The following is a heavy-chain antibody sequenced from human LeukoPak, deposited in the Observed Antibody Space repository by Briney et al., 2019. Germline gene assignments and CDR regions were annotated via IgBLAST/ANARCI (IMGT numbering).Heavy chain of an antibody. CDR1: GCKFGSFS. V-gene: IGHV3-48*04. Sequence: GGSLRLSCAASGCKFGSFSMNWVRQAPGKGLEWLSYITSDSSSTYYSDSVKGRFTISRDNAKNSLYLQMNSLRAEDTAVYYCARVIGSYGDSAYWGQGTLVTVSS. CDR3: ARVIGSYGDSAY. D-gene: IGHD4-17*01. J-gene: IGHJ4*02. CDR2: ITSDSSST.